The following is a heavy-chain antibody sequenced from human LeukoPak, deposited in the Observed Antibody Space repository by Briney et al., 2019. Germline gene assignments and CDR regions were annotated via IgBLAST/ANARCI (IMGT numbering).Heavy chain of an antibody. CDR1: GYTFTSYA. J-gene: IGHJ3*02. V-gene: IGHV1-3*01. Sequence: ASVKVSCKASGYTFTSYAMHWVRQAPGQRLEWMGWINAGNGNTKYSQKFQGRVTIARDTSASTAYMELISLRSEDTAVYYCASSYSSSSRSAFDIWGQGTMVTVSS. CDR2: INAGNGNT. CDR3: ASSYSSSSRSAFDI. D-gene: IGHD6-13*01.